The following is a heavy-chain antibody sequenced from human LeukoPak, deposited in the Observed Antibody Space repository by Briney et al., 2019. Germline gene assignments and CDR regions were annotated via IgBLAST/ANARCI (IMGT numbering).Heavy chain of an antibody. CDR1: GGSIGSSSYY. V-gene: IGHV4-39*07. Sequence: PSETLSLTCTVSGGSIGSSSYYWGWIRQPPGKGLEWIGCIYYSGSTYYNPSLNSRVTISVDTSKNQFSLKLSSVTAADTAVYYCARDWGSSGWYRGYFDYWGQGTLVTVSS. D-gene: IGHD6-19*01. CDR3: ARDWGSSGWYRGYFDY. J-gene: IGHJ4*02. CDR2: IYYSGST.